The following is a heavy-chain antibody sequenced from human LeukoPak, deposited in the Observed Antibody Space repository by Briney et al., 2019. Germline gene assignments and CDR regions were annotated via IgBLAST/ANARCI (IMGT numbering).Heavy chain of an antibody. CDR3: AKDGQGRGYYYLDY. CDR2: IWYDGSYK. Sequence: PGRSLRLSCTTSGLRFSEYGIHWVRQAPGKRLEWVAVIWYDGSYKHYVDSVKGRFTISRDNSKNTVYLQMNRLRVEDTAVYFCAKDGQGRGYYYLDYWGQGTLVTVSS. J-gene: IGHJ4*02. V-gene: IGHV3-33*06. CDR1: GLRFSEYG. D-gene: IGHD3-3*01.